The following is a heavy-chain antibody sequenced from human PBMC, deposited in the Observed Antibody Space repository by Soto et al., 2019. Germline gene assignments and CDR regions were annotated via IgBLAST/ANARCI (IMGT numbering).Heavy chain of an antibody. CDR2: IYDSGST. CDR3: ARRLVIVNSYFDD. V-gene: IGHV4-59*08. D-gene: IGHD2-21*01. J-gene: IGHJ4*02. CDR1: GGSISSSY. Sequence: PSETLSLTCTVSGGSISSSYWSWIRQPPGKGLEWIGYIYDSGSTYYNPSLKSRVTISVDTSKNQFSLKLSSVTAADTAVYYCARRLVIVNSYFDDWAQGTLVTVSS.